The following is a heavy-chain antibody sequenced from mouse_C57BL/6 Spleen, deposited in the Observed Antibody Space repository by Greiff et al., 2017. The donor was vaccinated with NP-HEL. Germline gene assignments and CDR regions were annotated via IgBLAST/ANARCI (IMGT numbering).Heavy chain of an antibody. V-gene: IGHV1-9*01. CDR1: GYTFTGYW. Sequence: QVQLQQSGAELMKPGASVKLSCKATGYTFTGYWIEWVKQRPGHGLEWIGEILPGSGSTNYNEKFKGKATFTADTSSNTAYMQLSSLTTEDSAIYYCARGKGLDDYDGEYYFDYWGQGTTLTVSS. CDR2: ILPGSGST. D-gene: IGHD2-4*01. J-gene: IGHJ2*01. CDR3: ARGKGLDDYDGEYYFDY.